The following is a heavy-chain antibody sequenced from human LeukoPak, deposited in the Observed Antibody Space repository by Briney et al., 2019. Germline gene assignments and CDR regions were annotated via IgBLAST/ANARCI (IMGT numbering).Heavy chain of an antibody. CDR1: GGSISSGGYY. CDR3: AREEVAVAGFDY. J-gene: IGHJ4*02. Sequence: KPSETLSLTCTVSGGSISSGGYYWSWIHQHSGRGLEWIGYIYDSGSTYYNPSLKSRVTISVDTSKNQFSLKLSSVTAADTAVYYCAREEVAVAGFDYWGQGTLVTVSS. CDR2: IYDSGST. V-gene: IGHV4-61*08. D-gene: IGHD6-19*01.